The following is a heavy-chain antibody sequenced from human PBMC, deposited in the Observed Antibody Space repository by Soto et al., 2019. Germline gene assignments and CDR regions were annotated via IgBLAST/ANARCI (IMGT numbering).Heavy chain of an antibody. CDR3: ARQVQLLMRHWFDP. Sequence: SETLSLTCAVSGGSISGINWWYWVRQPPGKGLEWIGEIYHSGSTNYNPSLKSRVTISVDTSKNQFSLKLSSVTAADTAWYYCARQVQLLMRHWFDPWGQGTLVSVSS. CDR1: GGSISGINW. D-gene: IGHD2-2*01. V-gene: IGHV4-4*02. CDR2: IYHSGST. J-gene: IGHJ5*02.